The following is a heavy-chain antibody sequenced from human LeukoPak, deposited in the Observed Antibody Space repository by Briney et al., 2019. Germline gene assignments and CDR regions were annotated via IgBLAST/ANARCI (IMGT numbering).Heavy chain of an antibody. CDR2: FDPEDGET. V-gene: IGHV1-24*01. CDR3: AGWSGYYTQFNYYYGMDV. CDR1: GYTLTELS. J-gene: IGHJ6*02. Sequence: ASVTVSYKVSGYTLTELSMHWVPQAPGKGLEWMGGFDPEDGETIYAQKFQGRVTMAEDTSTDTAYMELSSLRSEDTAVYYCAGWSGYYTQFNYYYGMDVWGQGTTVTVSS. D-gene: IGHD3-3*01.